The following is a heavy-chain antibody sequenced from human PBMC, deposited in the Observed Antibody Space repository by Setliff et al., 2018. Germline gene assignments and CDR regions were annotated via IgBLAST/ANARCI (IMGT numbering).Heavy chain of an antibody. Sequence: PGGSLRLSCVVSGFTVNDNFMTWVRQSPGRGLEWVSLIYTGGSTHYADSVKGRFTISRDSSKNTLYLQMNSLRPEDTAVYYCARTCSGSSGLDYWGQGTLVTVSS. CDR3: ARTCSGSSGLDY. V-gene: IGHV3-53*05. D-gene: IGHD2-15*01. CDR2: IYTGGST. CDR1: GFTVNDNF. J-gene: IGHJ4*02.